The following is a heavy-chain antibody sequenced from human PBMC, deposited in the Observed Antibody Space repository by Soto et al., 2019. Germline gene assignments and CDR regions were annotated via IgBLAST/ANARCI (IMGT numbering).Heavy chain of an antibody. D-gene: IGHD2-2*01. CDR2: IYPGNSDT. V-gene: IGHV5-51*01. J-gene: IGHJ6*02. CDR3: ARVTCSSTSCYYYYYYGMDV. CDR1: GYSFINYW. Sequence: GESLKISCRGSGYSFINYWIAWVRQVPGKGLEWMGIIYPGNSDTRYSPSFQGQVTISADKSISTAYLQWSSLKASDTAMYYCARVTCSSTSCYYYYYYGMDVWGQGTTGTVS.